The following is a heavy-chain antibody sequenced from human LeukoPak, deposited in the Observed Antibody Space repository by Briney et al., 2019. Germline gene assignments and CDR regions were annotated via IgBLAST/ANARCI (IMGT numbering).Heavy chain of an antibody. CDR3: ARGGFSHSYGSASHDY. D-gene: IGHD3-10*01. J-gene: IGHJ4*02. V-gene: IGHV4-4*02. Sequence: SETLSLTCAVSGGSISSNNWWRGGREPPGKGEGGIGEIIYCGGTNFNPSLNIRVTISLDTSKNQFSLKLSSVTAADTAVYYCARGGFSHSYGSASHDYWGQGTLVTVSS. CDR2: IIYCGGT. CDR1: GGSISSNNW.